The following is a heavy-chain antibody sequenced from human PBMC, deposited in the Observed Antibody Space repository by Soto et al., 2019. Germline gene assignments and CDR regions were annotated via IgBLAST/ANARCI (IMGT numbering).Heavy chain of an antibody. CDR1: GFMFSAYA. V-gene: IGHV3-30*14. D-gene: IGHD6-6*01. J-gene: IGHJ4*02. CDR2: ISYDGTNK. CDR3: AKDRRKGQLVPYFDS. Sequence: GGSLRLSCAASGFMFSAYAMLWVRQAPGKGLEWVAAISYDGTNKYYADSIKGRFTISRDNSNNTLYLQLSALRAEDTAVYFCAKDRRKGQLVPYFDSWGQGTLVTVSS.